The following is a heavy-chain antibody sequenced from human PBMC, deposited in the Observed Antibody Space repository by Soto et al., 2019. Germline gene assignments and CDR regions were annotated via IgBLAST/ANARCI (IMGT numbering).Heavy chain of an antibody. V-gene: IGHV4-31*03. D-gene: IGHD6-13*01. CDR2: IYYSGST. CDR1: GGSIGSGGYY. J-gene: IGHJ4*02. Sequence: SETLSLTCTVSGGSIGSGGYYWSWIRQHPGKGLEWIGYIYYSGSTYYNPSLKSRVTISVDTSKNQFSLKLSSVTAADTAVYYCAREGPGSSWYEGWSYFDYWGQGTLVTVSS. CDR3: AREGPGSSWYEGWSYFDY.